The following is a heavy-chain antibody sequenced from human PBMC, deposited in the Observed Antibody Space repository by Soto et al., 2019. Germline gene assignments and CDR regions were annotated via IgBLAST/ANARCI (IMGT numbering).Heavy chain of an antibody. CDR2: IKPSGGRT. V-gene: IGHV1-46*01. D-gene: IGHD4-4*01. J-gene: IGHJ6*02. Sequence: QVQLVQSGAEVKKPGASLKVSCKASGYTFTSYNLHWVRQAPGQGLEWLGVIKPSGGRTTYAQNFQGRVTMTTDTSTRTVDMELSSLRSEDTAVYYCAREAYTYSGMDVWGQGTTVTVSS. CDR1: GYTFTSYN. CDR3: AREAYTYSGMDV.